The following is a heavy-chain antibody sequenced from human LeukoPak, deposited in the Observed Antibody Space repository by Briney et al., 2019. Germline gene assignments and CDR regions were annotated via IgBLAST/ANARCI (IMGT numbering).Heavy chain of an antibody. D-gene: IGHD5-12*01. CDR1: GYTFTGYY. V-gene: IGHV1-2*02. J-gene: IGHJ4*02. CDR2: INPNRGGT. Sequence: ASVKVSCKASGYTFTGYYMHWVRQAPGQGLEWMGWINPNRGGTNYAQKFQGRVTMTRDTSISTAYMELSRLRSDDTAVYYCARVYSGYDPLDYWGQGTLVTVSS. CDR3: ARVYSGYDPLDY.